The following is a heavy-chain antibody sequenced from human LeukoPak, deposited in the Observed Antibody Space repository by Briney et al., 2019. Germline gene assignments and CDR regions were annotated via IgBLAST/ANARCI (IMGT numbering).Heavy chain of an antibody. CDR3: AASDYYYYGMDV. J-gene: IGHJ6*02. CDR2: IYYSGST. Sequence: SETLSLTCTVSGGSISSYYWSWIRQPPGKGLEWIGYIYYSGSTNYNPSLKSRVTISVDTSKNQFSLKLSSVTAADTAVYYCAASDYYYYGMDVWGQGTTVTVSS. CDR1: GGSISSYY. V-gene: IGHV4-59*01.